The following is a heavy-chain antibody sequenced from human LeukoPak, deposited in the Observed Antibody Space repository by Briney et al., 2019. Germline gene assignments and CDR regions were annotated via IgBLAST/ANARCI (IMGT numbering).Heavy chain of an antibody. D-gene: IGHD4-17*01. CDR3: AKASVTTSKGYYYYGMDV. V-gene: IGHV4-4*07. CDR1: GGSINSYY. J-gene: IGHJ6*02. Sequence: PSETLSLTCTVSGGSINSYYWSWIRQPAGKGLEWIGRIYTSGSTNYNPSLKSRVTMSVDTSKNQFSLKLSSVTAADTAVYYCAKASVTTSKGYYYYGMDVWGQGTTVTVSS. CDR2: IYTSGST.